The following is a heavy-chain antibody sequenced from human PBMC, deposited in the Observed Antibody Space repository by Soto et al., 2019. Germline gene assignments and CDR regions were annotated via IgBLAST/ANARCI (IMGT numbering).Heavy chain of an antibody. Sequence: QVQLVQSGAEVKKPGSSVKVSCKASGGSFSSYAISWVRQAPGQGLEWMGGIIPIVGTGNYAQNCQGRVTITADESTSTAYMELSSLRSEDTAMYYCAREARAAGRSGMDDWGQGTMVTGSS. CDR1: GGSFSSYA. J-gene: IGHJ6*02. D-gene: IGHD6-13*01. CDR3: AREARAAGRSGMDD. CDR2: IIPIVGTG. V-gene: IGHV1-69*01.